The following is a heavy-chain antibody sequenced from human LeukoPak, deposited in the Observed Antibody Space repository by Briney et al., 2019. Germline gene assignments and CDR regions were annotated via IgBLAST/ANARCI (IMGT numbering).Heavy chain of an antibody. CDR1: GGSMNSYY. CDR3: AKVGYSSYRYYFDD. D-gene: IGHD6-19*01. V-gene: IGHV4-59*01. Sequence: PSETLSLTCTVSGGSMNSYYWSWIRQPPGKELEWIGNIYYSGSTNYNPSLKSRVTISADTSKNQFSLKLSSVTAADTAVYYCAKVGYSSYRYYFDDWGQGTLVTVSS. J-gene: IGHJ4*02. CDR2: IYYSGST.